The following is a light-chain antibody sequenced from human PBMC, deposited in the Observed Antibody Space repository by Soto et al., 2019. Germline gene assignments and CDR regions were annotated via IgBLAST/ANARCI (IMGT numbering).Light chain of an antibody. CDR3: SSYTSSSTRV. J-gene: IGLJ1*01. V-gene: IGLV2-14*03. CDR1: SSDVGRYDY. CDR2: DVS. Sequence: QSALTQPASVSGSPGQSITISCTGTSSDVGRYDYVSWYQHHPGKAPKLMIYDVSNRPSGVSNRFSGSKSGNTASLTISGLQTEDEADYYCSSYTSSSTRVFGPGTKLTVL.